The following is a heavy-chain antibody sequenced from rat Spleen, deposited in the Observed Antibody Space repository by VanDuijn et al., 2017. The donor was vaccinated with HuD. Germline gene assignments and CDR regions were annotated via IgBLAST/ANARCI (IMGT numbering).Heavy chain of an antibody. CDR3: ASSMGIISFDY. V-gene: IGHV5-31*01. CDR2: ILYDGSST. CDR1: GFTFNNYW. Sequence: EVQLVESGGGLVQPGRSLKLSCVASGFTFNNYWMTWIRRAPKKGLAWVATILYDGSSTYYRDSVKGRFTISRDNAKSTLYLQMNILKSEEPATYYCASSMGIISFDYWGQGVMVTVSS. D-gene: IGHD1-9*01. J-gene: IGHJ2*01.